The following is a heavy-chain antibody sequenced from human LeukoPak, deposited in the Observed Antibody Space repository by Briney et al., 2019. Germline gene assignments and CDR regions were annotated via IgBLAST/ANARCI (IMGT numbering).Heavy chain of an antibody. J-gene: IGHJ4*02. CDR3: ARGTGADY. D-gene: IGHD1-26*01. CDR2: IYYSGST. CDR1: GASISSYY. V-gene: IGHV4-59*08. Sequence: SETLSLTCTASGASISSYYWSWIRQPPGKGLEWIGYIYYSGSTNYNPSLKSRVTISVDTSKNQFSLKLSSVTAADTAVYYCARGTGADYWGQGTLVTVSS.